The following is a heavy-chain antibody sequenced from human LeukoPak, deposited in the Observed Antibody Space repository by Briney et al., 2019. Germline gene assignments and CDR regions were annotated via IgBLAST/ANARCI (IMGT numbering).Heavy chain of an antibody. D-gene: IGHD3-22*01. J-gene: IGHJ4*02. CDR2: INTNTGNT. CDR3: TRGYDTNGYLSF. Sequence: ASVKVSCKASGYTFTNYTLSWVRQAPGQGLEWMGWINTNTGNTTYAQSFTGRVVFSLDTSATTAYLELSSLKVEDTAVYYCTRGYDTNGYLSFWGEGTLVTVSS. CDR1: GYTFTNYT. V-gene: IGHV7-4-1*02.